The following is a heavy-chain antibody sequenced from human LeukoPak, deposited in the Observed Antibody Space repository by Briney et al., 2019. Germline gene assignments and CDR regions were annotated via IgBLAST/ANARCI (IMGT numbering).Heavy chain of an antibody. CDR3: ARDWYHAIDY. CDR2: ITSDGSST. J-gene: IGHJ4*02. Sequence: GGPLRLSCAASGFTFSSYGMSWVPQPPGKGLVWVARITSDGSSTTYAESVKGRFTITTNNAKNTLYLQMNSLRAEDTAVYYCARDWYHAIDYWGQGTLVTVSS. CDR1: GFTFSSYG. D-gene: IGHD2-2*01. V-gene: IGHV3-74*03.